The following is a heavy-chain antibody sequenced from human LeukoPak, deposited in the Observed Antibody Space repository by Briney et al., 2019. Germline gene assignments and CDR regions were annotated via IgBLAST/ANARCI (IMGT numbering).Heavy chain of an antibody. CDR2: INPSGGST. Sequence: ASVKVSCKASGYTFTSYYMHWVRQAPGQGLEWMGIINPSGGSTSYAQKFQGRVTMTRDTSTSTVYMELSSLRSEDTAVYYCARVGVRGYCSGGSCYYFDSWGQGTLVTVSS. CDR3: ARVGVRGYCSGGSCYYFDS. J-gene: IGHJ4*02. V-gene: IGHV1-46*01. CDR1: GYTFTSYY. D-gene: IGHD2-15*01.